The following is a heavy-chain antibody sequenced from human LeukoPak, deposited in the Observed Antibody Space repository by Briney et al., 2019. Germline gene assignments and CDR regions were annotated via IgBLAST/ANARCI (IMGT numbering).Heavy chain of an antibody. D-gene: IGHD6-13*01. Sequence: SETLSLTCTVSGGSIRTYYWSWIRHPPGKGLEWIGSIYYIGSTKYNPSLKSRVTLSADTSKNQFSLKLTSVTAADTAVYYCARVVAAATYYFDYWGQGTLVTVSS. CDR1: GGSIRTYY. CDR2: IYYIGST. V-gene: IGHV4-59*01. J-gene: IGHJ4*02. CDR3: ARVVAAATYYFDY.